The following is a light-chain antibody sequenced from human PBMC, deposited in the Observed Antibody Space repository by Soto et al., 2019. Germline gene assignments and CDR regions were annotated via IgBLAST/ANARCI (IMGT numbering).Light chain of an antibody. CDR2: GAS. CDR3: QQYNNWPLT. J-gene: IGKJ4*01. V-gene: IGKV3D-15*01. CDR1: QSVSTSS. Sequence: EIVLTQSPGTLSLSAGERATLSCRASQSVSTSSLAWYQHRFGQAPRPLIYGASRRATGIPDRLSGSGSGTEFTLTISSLQSEDFAVYYCQQYNNWPLTFGAGTKVDIK.